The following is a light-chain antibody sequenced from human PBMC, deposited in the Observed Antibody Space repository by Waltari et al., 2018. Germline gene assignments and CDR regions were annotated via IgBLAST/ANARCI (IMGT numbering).Light chain of an antibody. CDR3: QDLHDYPV. V-gene: IGKV1-9*01. CDR1: PDISSH. CDR2: PAS. Sequence: IQLTHPPSPLSASVGDRVTTPCRASPDISSHLAWYQQKPGKAPTLLIYPASTLESGVPSRFSGSGSGTEFTLTITSLQPEDFATYFCQDLHDYPVFGPGTKVDIK. J-gene: IGKJ3*01.